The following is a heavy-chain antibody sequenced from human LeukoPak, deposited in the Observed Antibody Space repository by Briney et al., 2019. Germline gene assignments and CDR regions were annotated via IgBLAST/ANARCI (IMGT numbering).Heavy chain of an antibody. CDR2: INHSGST. CDR3: ARGKEPTTPLYGMYV. CDR1: GGSFSGYY. V-gene: IGHV4-34*01. J-gene: IGHJ6*02. D-gene: IGHD1-1*01. Sequence: PSETLSLTCAVYGGSFSGYYWSWIRQPPGKGLEWIWEINHSGSTNYNPSLKSRVSISVDTSKNQFSLKVSSVTAADTAVYYCARGKEPTTPLYGMYVWRQGTTVSVSS.